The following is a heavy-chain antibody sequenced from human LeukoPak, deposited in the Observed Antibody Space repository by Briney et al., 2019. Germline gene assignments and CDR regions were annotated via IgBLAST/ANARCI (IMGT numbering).Heavy chain of an antibody. CDR3: ARSVGMVRVNWFDP. CDR2: IIPIFGTA. J-gene: IGHJ5*02. Sequence: SVKVSCKASGGTFSSYAISWVRLAPGQGLEWMGGIIPIFGTANYAQKFQGRVTITADESTSTAYMELSSLRSEDTAVYYCARSVGMVRVNWFDPWGQGTLVTVSS. D-gene: IGHD3-10*01. V-gene: IGHV1-69*13. CDR1: GGTFSSYA.